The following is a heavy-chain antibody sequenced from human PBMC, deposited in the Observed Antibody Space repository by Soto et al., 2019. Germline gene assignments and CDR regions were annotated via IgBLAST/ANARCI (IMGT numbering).Heavy chain of an antibody. CDR1: GGSVNRENQF. J-gene: IGHJ5*02. Sequence: PSETLSLTCTVSGGSVNRENQFWSWIRQPPGKGLEWIGYIYYNGRTTYSPSLESRVTISVDTSKNQLSLKLISVTAADTAVYYCASLRIGVAGTPNWFDPWGQGTLVTVSS. CDR2: IYYNGRT. D-gene: IGHD6-19*01. V-gene: IGHV4-61*01. CDR3: ASLRIGVAGTPNWFDP.